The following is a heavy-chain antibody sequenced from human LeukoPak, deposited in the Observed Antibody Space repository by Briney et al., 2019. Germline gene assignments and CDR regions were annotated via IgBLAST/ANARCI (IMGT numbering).Heavy chain of an antibody. CDR3: AKGGKWDVTPFDY. CDR2: VFGGGDT. V-gene: IGHV3-53*01. J-gene: IGHJ4*02. Sequence: GGSLRLSCAASGFIVNTNNLNWVRQAPGKGLEWVSVVFGGGDTYYAGSVKGRFTISRDNSENTLYLQVNSLRAEDTAVYYCAKGGKWDVTPFDYWGQGTLVTVSS. CDR1: GFIVNTNN. D-gene: IGHD1-26*01.